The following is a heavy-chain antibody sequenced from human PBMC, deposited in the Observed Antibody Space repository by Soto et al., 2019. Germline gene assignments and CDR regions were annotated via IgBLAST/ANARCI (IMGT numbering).Heavy chain of an antibody. V-gene: IGHV1-18*01. D-gene: IGHD2-15*01. CDR1: GYPFNDFG. CDR3: AIDIAVDIDY. J-gene: IGHJ4*02. CDR2: IYSKAGKI. Sequence: QVHLLQSGAEVQKPGASVKVSGKTSGYPFNDFGITWVRQAPGLGLEWLGWIYSKAGKITFAPKFQNRVIMTTDTSSSTAFMELTSLTFADSAIYFCAIDIAVDIDYWGQGTLVTVS.